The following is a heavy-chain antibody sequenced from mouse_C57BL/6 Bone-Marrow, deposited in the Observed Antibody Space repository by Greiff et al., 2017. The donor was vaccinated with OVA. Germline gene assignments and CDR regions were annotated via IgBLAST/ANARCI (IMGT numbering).Heavy chain of an antibody. Sequence: QVQLQQSGAELVKPGASVKLSCKASGYTFTSYWMHWVKQRPGQGLEWIGMIHPNSGSTNYNEKFKSKATLTVDKSSSTAYMQLSSLTSEDSAVYYCARDTTVVPYYFDYWGQGTTLTVSS. CDR2: IHPNSGST. V-gene: IGHV1-64*01. CDR3: ARDTTVVPYYFDY. CDR1: GYTFTSYW. J-gene: IGHJ2*01. D-gene: IGHD1-1*01.